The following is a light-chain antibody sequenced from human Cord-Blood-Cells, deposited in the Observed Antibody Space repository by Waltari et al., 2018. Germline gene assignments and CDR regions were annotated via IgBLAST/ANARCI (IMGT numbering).Light chain of an antibody. Sequence: QSALTQPASVSGSSGQAITISCTGTSSDVGSYNLVPWYQQHPGKAPKLMIYEGSKRPSGVSNRLSGSKSGNTASLTISGLQAEDEADYYCCSYAGSSTWVFGGGTKLTVL. CDR1: SSDVGSYNL. CDR3: CSYAGSSTWV. V-gene: IGLV2-23*01. J-gene: IGLJ3*02. CDR2: EGS.